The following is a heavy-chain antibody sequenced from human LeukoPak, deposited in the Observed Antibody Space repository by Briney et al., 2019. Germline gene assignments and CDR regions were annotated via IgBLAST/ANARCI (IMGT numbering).Heavy chain of an antibody. Sequence: GGSLRLSCTASGFTISTYWMSWVRQAPGKGLGWVANINQDGSKKYYVDSVKGRFTISRDNVKNSVYLQMNSLRAEDTAVYSCARAVAAADSYWGRGTLVTVSS. D-gene: IGHD6-13*01. CDR3: ARAVAAADSY. CDR2: INQDGSKK. J-gene: IGHJ4*02. CDR1: GFTISTYW. V-gene: IGHV3-7*04.